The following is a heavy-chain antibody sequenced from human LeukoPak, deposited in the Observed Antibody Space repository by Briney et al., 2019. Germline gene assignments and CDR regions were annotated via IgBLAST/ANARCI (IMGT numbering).Heavy chain of an antibody. D-gene: IGHD4-17*01. V-gene: IGHV4-39*01. CDR3: ARLLTTVIYFDY. Sequence: PSETLPLTCAVSGGSISSTSYYWGWIRQPPGKGLEWIGSIYYSGSTYYNPSLKSRLTISVDTSKNQFSLKLSSVTAADTAVYYCARLLTTVIYFDYWGQGTPVTVSS. CDR1: GGSISSTSYY. J-gene: IGHJ4*02. CDR2: IYYSGST.